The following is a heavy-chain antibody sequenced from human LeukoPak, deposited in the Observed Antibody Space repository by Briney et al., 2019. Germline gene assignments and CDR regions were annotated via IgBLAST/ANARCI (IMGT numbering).Heavy chain of an antibody. Sequence: GGSLRLSCAASGFTFRGYAMSCVRQAPGKGLEWVAAISGSSSHTFYADSVTGRFTISRDNSNNTLSLQMSSLRVEDTALYYCLKEVAATAWSLYYFDSWGQGTLVTVSS. CDR1: GFTFRGYA. V-gene: IGHV3-23*01. J-gene: IGHJ4*02. D-gene: IGHD2-15*01. CDR3: LKEVAATAWSLYYFDS. CDR2: ISGSSSHT.